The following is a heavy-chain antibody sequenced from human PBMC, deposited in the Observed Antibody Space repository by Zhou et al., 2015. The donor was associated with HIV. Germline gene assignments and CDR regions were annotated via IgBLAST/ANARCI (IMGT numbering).Heavy chain of an antibody. Sequence: VQLVESGGGLVQPGGSLRLSCVASGFTFSNYDMHWVRQAPGKGLEWVAFIRYHGSNKDYADSVKGRFTISRDSSRNTLFLQMNSLRTEDTAVYYCAKDSNWAFDYWGQGTLVTVSS. CDR1: GFTFSNYD. D-gene: IGHD7-27*01. V-gene: IGHV3-30*02. CDR2: IRYHGSNK. J-gene: IGHJ4*02. CDR3: AKDSNWAFDY.